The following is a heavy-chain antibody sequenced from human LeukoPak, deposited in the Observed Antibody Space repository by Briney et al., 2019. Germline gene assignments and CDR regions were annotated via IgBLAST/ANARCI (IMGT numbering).Heavy chain of an antibody. J-gene: IGHJ4*02. V-gene: IGHV3-23*01. CDR1: GFTFSSYA. CDR3: AKGRTKTGTTNYFDY. Sequence: PGGSLRLSCAASGFTFSSYAMSWVRQAPGKGLEWVSAISGSGGSTYYADSVKGRFTISRDNSKNTLYLQMNGLRAEDTAVYYCAKGRTKTGTTNYFDYWGQGTLVTVSS. D-gene: IGHD1-14*01. CDR2: ISGSGGST.